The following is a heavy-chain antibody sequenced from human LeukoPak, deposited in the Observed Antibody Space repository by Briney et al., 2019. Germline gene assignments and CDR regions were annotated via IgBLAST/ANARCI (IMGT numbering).Heavy chain of an antibody. CDR2: IKQDGSER. CDR1: GFTFSGHS. J-gene: IGHJ4*02. CDR3: ARDWGAYYHFFDY. Sequence: GGSLRLSCAASGFTFSGHSMTWVRQAPGKGLEWAGNIKQDGSERNYVDSVKGRFTISRDNAKKSLYLQMDSLRAEDAAVYYCARDWGAYYHFFDYWGQGTLVTVSS. D-gene: IGHD3-22*01. V-gene: IGHV3-7*01.